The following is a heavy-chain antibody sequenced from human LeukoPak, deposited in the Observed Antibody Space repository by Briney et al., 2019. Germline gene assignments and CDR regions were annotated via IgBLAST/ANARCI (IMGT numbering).Heavy chain of an antibody. CDR2: ITTTSNAV. CDR1: GFTFSDFN. D-gene: IGHD1-26*01. CDR3: ARRVVGAMPSDY. J-gene: IGHJ4*02. V-gene: IGHV3-48*02. Sequence: GGSLRLSCAASGFTFSDFNMNWVRQAPGRGLEWISYITTTSNAVYYADSVKGRFTISRDNAKNSLYLQMNSLGDEDTAVYYCARRVVGAMPSDYWGQGTLVTVSS.